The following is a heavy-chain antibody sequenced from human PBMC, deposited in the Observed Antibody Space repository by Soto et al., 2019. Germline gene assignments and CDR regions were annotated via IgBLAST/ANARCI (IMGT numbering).Heavy chain of an antibody. J-gene: IGHJ6*03. Sequence: EVQLLESGGGLVQPGGSLRLSCAASGFTFSSYALNWVRQAPGKGLEWVSVISGGGDNTYYADSVKGRFTISRDNPKNTLYLQMNSLRAEDTAVYYCAKDLGTDDFWSAYYTYYYMDVWGKGTTVTVSS. CDR3: AKDLGTDDFWSAYYTYYYMDV. V-gene: IGHV3-23*01. CDR2: ISGGGDNT. CDR1: GFTFSSYA. D-gene: IGHD3-3*01.